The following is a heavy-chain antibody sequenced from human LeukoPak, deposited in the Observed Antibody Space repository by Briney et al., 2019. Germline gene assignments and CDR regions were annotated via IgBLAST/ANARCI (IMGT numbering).Heavy chain of an antibody. CDR1: GFTFNTYS. Sequence: GGSLRLSCEASGFTFNTYSMNWARQAPGKGLEWVSSIDSSGGYMFYADSVKGRFTISRDNAKNSLYLQMNSLRAEDTAVYYCARVSSGYYHAFDIWGQGTMVTVSS. D-gene: IGHD3-22*01. V-gene: IGHV3-21*01. J-gene: IGHJ3*02. CDR2: IDSSGGYM. CDR3: ARVSSGYYHAFDI.